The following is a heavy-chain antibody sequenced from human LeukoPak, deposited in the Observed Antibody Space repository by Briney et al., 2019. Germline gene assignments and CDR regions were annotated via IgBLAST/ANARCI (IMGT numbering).Heavy chain of an antibody. CDR3: AKDRGSSGWFDY. D-gene: IGHD6-19*01. V-gene: IGHV3-30*18. CDR2: ISYDGSNK. J-gene: IGHJ4*02. CDR1: GFTFGNAW. Sequence: PRGSLRLSCAASGFTFGNAWMTWVRQAPGKGLEWVAVISYDGSNKYYADSVKGRFTTSRDNSKNTLYLQMNSLRAEDTAMYYCAKDRGSSGWFDYWGQGTLVTVSS.